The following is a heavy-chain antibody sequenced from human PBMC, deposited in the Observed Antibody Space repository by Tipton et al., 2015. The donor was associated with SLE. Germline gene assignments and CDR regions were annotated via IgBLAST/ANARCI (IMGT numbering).Heavy chain of an antibody. CDR2: MNANSGNT. J-gene: IGHJ4*02. CDR3: ARGGSYYDTSGYFYYFDN. D-gene: IGHD3-22*01. V-gene: IGHV1-8*01. CDR1: GYTFSSHD. Sequence: QLVQSGPEVKKSGASVKVSCKASGYTFSSHDINWVRQATGQGLEWMGWMNANSGNTDYAQKFQGRVTMTRDTSISTAYMELSSLRSEDTAVYYCARGGSYYDTSGYFYYFDNWGQGTLVTVSS.